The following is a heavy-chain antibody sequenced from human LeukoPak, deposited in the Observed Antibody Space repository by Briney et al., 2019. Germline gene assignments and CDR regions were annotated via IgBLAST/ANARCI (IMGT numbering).Heavy chain of an antibody. CDR2: IDSSGVYM. CDR3: LRGDRRDY. V-gene: IGHV3-21*06. Sequence: GGSLRLSCAASGFTFSSYEMNWVRQAPGKGLEWVSSIDSSGVYMFYADSVKGRFIISKDNTTDSLYLQMLSVTVEDTAVYSCLRGDRRDYWGQGTLVTVSS. J-gene: IGHJ4*02. CDR1: GFTFSSYE.